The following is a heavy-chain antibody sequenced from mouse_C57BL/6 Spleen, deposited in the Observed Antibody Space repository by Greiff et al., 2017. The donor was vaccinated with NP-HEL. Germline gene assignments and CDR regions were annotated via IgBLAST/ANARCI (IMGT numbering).Heavy chain of an antibody. V-gene: IGHV1-64*01. CDR2: IHPNSGST. J-gene: IGHJ2*01. D-gene: IGHD1-1*01. Sequence: VQLQQPGAELVKPGASVKLSCKASGYTFTSYWMHWVKQRPGQGLEWIGMIHPNSGSTNYNEKFKSKATLTVDKSSSTAYMQLSSLTSEDSAVYYGARWSTTVVGYLDYWGQGTTLTVSS. CDR3: ARWSTTVVGYLDY. CDR1: GYTFTSYW.